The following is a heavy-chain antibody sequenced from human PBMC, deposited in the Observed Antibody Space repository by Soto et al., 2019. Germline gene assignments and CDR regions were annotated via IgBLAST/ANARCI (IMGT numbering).Heavy chain of an antibody. CDR3: ARLNDTAMDYYYYYGMDV. D-gene: IGHD5-18*01. V-gene: IGHV5-51*01. CDR1: GYSFTSYW. J-gene: IGHJ6*02. CDR2: IYPGDSDT. Sequence: PGEFLKISCKGSGYSFTSYWIGWVRQMPGKGLEWMGIIYPGDSDTRYSPSFQGQVTISADKSISTAYLQWSSLKASDTAMYYCARLNDTAMDYYYYYGMDVWGQGTTVTVSS.